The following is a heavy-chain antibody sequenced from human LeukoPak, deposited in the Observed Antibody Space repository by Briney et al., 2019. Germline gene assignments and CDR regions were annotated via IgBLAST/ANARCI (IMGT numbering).Heavy chain of an antibody. J-gene: IGHJ6*03. CDR3: ATLPGNYDFWSGYRSPMDV. CDR1: GYTFTDYY. D-gene: IGHD3-3*01. V-gene: IGHV1-69-2*01. CDR2: VDPEDGET. Sequence: ATVKISCKASGYTFTDYYMHWVQQAPGKGLEWMGRVDPEDGETIYAEKFQGRVTITADTSTDTAYMELSSLRSEDTAVYYCATLPGNYDFWSGYRSPMDVWGKGTTVTVSS.